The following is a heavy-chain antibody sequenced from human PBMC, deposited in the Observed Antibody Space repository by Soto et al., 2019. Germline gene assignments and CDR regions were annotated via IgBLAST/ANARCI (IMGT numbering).Heavy chain of an antibody. Sequence: PGGSLRLSCAASGFTFSNAWMNWVRQAPGKGLEWVGRIKSKTDGGTTDYAAPVKGRFTISRDDSKNTLYLQMNSLKTEDTAVYYGTTGDYYYYYVMDVWGQGTSDTGSS. CDR2: IKSKTDGGTT. J-gene: IGHJ6*02. V-gene: IGHV3-15*07. CDR3: TTGDYYYYYVMDV. CDR1: GFTFSNAW.